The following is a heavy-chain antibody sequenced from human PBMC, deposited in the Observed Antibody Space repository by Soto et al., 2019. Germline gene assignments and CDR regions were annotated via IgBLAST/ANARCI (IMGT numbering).Heavy chain of an antibody. CDR1: GYTFTGHF. V-gene: IGHV1-2*02. Sequence: ASVKVSCKASGYTFTGHFIHWVRQAPGQGLEWMGWINPDNGGTNFSQTFQGRVTMTRDTSISTAYMELGGLRSDDTAFYFCARVTDFWSHYYTAVYNWFDPWGQGPLVTVSS. CDR3: ARVTDFWSHYYTAVYNWFDP. J-gene: IGHJ5*02. CDR2: INPDNGGT. D-gene: IGHD3-3*01.